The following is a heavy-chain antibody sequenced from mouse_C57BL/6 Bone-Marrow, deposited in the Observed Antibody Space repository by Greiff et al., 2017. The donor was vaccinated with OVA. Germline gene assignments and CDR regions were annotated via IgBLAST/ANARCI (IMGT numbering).Heavy chain of an antibody. CDR1: GYAFSSSW. J-gene: IGHJ3*01. CDR3: ARPYYGNSWFAY. Sequence: LVESGPELVKPGASVKISCKASGYAFSSSWMNWVKQRPGKGLEWIGRIYPGDGDTNYNGKFKGKATLTADKSSSTAYMQLSSLTSEDSAVYFCARPYYGNSWFAYWGQGTLVTVSA. D-gene: IGHD2-10*01. V-gene: IGHV1-82*01. CDR2: IYPGDGDT.